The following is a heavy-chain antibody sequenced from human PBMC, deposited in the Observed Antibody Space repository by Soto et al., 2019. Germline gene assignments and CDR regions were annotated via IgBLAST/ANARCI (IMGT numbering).Heavy chain of an antibody. CDR1: GGTFSNYA. CDR2: IIPIVGTG. V-gene: IGHV1-69*01. J-gene: IGHJ6*02. CDR3: AIVVILVQTASTHYFYHMDV. D-gene: IGHD2-2*01. Sequence: QVQLVQSGAEVRKPGSSVTVSCKASGGTFSNYAISWVRQAPGQGLEWMGGIIPIVGTGSYAQKFQGRVKITADEATTTAYLELSSLRFEDTAVYYCAIVVILVQTASTHYFYHMDVWGPGTTVTVSS.